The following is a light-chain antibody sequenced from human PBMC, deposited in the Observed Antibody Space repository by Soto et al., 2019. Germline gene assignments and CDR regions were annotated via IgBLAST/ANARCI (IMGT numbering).Light chain of an antibody. Sequence: DIQMTQSPSSLSASVGDRVTITFRASDGIRHDLGWYQQKPGKAPKRLIYSASSLQSGVPSRFSGSGSGTEFTLTVSNLHLEDFATYYCQQYNTDSPWTFGQGTKVDIK. CDR2: SAS. V-gene: IGKV1-17*02. J-gene: IGKJ1*01. CDR3: QQYNTDSPWT. CDR1: DGIRHD.